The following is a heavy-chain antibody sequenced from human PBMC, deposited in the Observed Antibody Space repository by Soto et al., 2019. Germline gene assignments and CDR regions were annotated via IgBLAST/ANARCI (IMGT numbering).Heavy chain of an antibody. CDR2: IRSKAYGGTT. CDR3: TRGGFVRSADV. V-gene: IGHV3-49*03. J-gene: IGHJ6*02. Sequence: GSLRLSSTASGFTLGDYAMSWFRQAPEKGLEWVGFIRSKAYGGTTEYAAFVKGRFTISRDDSKSIAYLQMNSLKTEDTAVYYRTRGGFVRSADVRGQANTITVSS. CDR1: GFTLGDYA. D-gene: IGHD3-10*01.